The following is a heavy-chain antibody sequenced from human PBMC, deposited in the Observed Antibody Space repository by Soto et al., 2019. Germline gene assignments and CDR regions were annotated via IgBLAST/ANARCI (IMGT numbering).Heavy chain of an antibody. Sequence: ASVQGSCKASGYTFTGYYMHWVRQAPGQGLEWMGWINPNSGGTNYAQKFQGWVTISVDTSKNQFSLKLSSVAAADTAVYYCARSVAYYGSGSYEGNWFDPWGQGTLVTVSS. CDR3: ARSVAYYGSGSYEGNWFDP. CDR1: GYTFTGYY. CDR2: INPNSGGT. V-gene: IGHV1-2*04. J-gene: IGHJ5*02. D-gene: IGHD3-10*01.